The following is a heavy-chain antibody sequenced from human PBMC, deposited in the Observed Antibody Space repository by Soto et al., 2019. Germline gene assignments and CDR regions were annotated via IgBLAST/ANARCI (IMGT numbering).Heavy chain of an antibody. J-gene: IGHJ4*02. CDR3: AVSQDDYGDYRELDY. CDR1: GYTFTSYG. Sequence: QVQLVQSGAEVKKPGASVKVSCKASGYTFTSYGISWVRQAPGQGLEWMGWISAYNGNTNYAQKLQGRVTMTTDTSTSTAYMALRSLRSDDTAVYYCAVSQDDYGDYRELDYWGQGTLVTVSS. D-gene: IGHD4-17*01. CDR2: ISAYNGNT. V-gene: IGHV1-18*01.